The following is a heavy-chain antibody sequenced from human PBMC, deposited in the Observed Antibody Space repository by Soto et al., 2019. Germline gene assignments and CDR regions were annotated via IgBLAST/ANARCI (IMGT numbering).Heavy chain of an antibody. Sequence: SETLSLTCTVSGDSISSDYYHWTWIRQSPGKGLEWIGYIHHSGSILYNPSLKSRVTISVDTSKNQFSLHLSSVTAADTAVYFFARGAREEAYYYYMDVWGKGTTVTVSS. D-gene: IGHD1-26*01. V-gene: IGHV4-30-4*08. CDR2: IHHSGSI. CDR1: GDSISSDYYH. J-gene: IGHJ6*03. CDR3: ARGAREEAYYYYMDV.